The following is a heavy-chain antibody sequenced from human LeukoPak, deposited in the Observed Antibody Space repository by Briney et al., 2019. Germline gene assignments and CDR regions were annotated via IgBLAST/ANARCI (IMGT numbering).Heavy chain of an antibody. CDR1: GYTFTSYG. J-gene: IGHJ1*01. D-gene: IGHD3-22*01. V-gene: IGHV1-18*01. CDR3: ARGGVTYYYDSSGYSVNLREYFQH. Sequence: ASVKVSCKASGYTFTSYGISWVRQAPGQGLEWMGWISAYNGNTNYAQKLQGRVTMTTDTSTSTAYMELSSLRSEDTAVYYCARGGVTYYYDSSGYSVNLREYFQHWGQGTLVTVSS. CDR2: ISAYNGNT.